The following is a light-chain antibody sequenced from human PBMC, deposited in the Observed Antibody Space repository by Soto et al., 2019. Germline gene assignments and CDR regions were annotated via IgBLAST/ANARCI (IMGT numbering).Light chain of an antibody. J-gene: IGKJ4*01. V-gene: IGKV3D-15*01. CDR3: QQYNNWPLT. CDR1: QSVSNN. CDR2: GAS. Sequence: IVMTQSPATLSVSTGERATLSCRASQSVSNNLAWYQQKPGQAPRLLIYGASTRATGIPARFSGSGSGTEFTLTISSLQSEDFAVYYCQQYNNWPLTFGGRTKVDIK.